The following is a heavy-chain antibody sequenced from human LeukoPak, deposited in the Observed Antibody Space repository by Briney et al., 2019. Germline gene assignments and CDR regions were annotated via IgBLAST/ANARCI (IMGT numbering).Heavy chain of an antibody. CDR2: MSSNSGDT. V-gene: IGHV1-8*01. J-gene: IGHJ4*02. CDR3: ARGPPNWGYDY. Sequence: ASVAVSCTASGYTFTSYDINWVRQATGQGPEWMGWMSSNSGDTGYAQNFQGRVTMTRDTSISTAYMELSSLRSEDTAVYYCARGPPNWGYDYWGQGTLVTVSS. D-gene: IGHD7-27*01. CDR1: GYTFTSYD.